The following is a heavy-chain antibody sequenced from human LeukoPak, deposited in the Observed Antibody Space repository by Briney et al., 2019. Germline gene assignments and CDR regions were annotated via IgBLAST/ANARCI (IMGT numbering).Heavy chain of an antibody. Sequence: GGSLRLSCAASGFTFSSYAMHWVRQAPGKGLEWVAVISYDGSNKYYADSVKGRFTISRDNSKSTLYLQMNSLRAEDTAVYYCARDRIAAAGTGYYYYGMDVWGQGTTVTVSS. J-gene: IGHJ6*02. D-gene: IGHD6-13*01. CDR2: ISYDGSNK. CDR1: GFTFSSYA. V-gene: IGHV3-30-3*01. CDR3: ARDRIAAAGTGYYYYGMDV.